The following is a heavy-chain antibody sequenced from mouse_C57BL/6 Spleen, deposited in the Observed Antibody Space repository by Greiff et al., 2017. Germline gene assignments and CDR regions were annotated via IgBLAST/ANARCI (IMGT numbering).Heavy chain of an antibody. CDR2: INPNNGGT. D-gene: IGHD2-4*01. CDR3: APVYYDYGGLAY. CDR1: GYTFTDYN. Sequence: VKLVESGPELVKPGASVKMSCKASGYTFTDYNMHWVKQSPGKSLEWIGYINPNNGGTSYNQKFKGKGTFTVNKSSSTAYMEIRSLTSEDAAVDYCAPVYYDYGGLAYWGQGTLVTVSA. V-gene: IGHV1-22*01. J-gene: IGHJ3*01.